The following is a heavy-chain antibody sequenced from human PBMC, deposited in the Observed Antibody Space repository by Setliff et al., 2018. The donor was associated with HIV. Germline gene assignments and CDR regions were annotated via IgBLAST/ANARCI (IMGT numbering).Heavy chain of an antibody. D-gene: IGHD3-3*01. CDR1: GGSISGYY. CDR3: ARQMTIPGVAVTPVDY. J-gene: IGHJ4*02. V-gene: IGHV4-59*08. Sequence: PSETLSLTCTVSGGSISGYYWSWIRQPPGKGLEWIGYVFYNGDTAYNPSLKSRLTISVDTSKRQCSLKLTSVTAADTAVYYCARQMTIPGVAVTPVDYWGQGALVTVSS. CDR2: VFYNGDT.